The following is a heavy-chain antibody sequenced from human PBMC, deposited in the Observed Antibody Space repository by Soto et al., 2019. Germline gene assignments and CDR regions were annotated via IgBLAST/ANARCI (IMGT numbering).Heavy chain of an antibody. J-gene: IGHJ6*02. CDR1: GYTFTSYG. CDR2: ISAYNGNT. CDR3: ARDKEIVVVPAALIYYYYYGMDV. V-gene: IGHV1-18*01. D-gene: IGHD2-2*01. Sequence: ASVKVSCKAPGYTFTSYGISWVRQAPGQGLEWMGWISAYNGNTNYAQKLQGRVTMTTDTSTSTAYMELRSLRSDDTAVYYCARDKEIVVVPAALIYYYYYGMDVWGQGTTVTVSS.